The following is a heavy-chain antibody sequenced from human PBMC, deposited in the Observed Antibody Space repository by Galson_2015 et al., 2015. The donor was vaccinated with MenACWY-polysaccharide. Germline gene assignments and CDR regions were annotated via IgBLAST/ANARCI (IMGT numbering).Heavy chain of an antibody. V-gene: IGHV3-9*01. CDR3: AKDIYFGSGSPVMDF. CDR1: GFTFDDYA. J-gene: IGHJ4*02. CDR2: ISWNSGNI. Sequence: SLRLSCAASGFTFDDYAMHWVRQVPGKGLEWVSGISWNSGNIVYADSVKGRFTISRDNAKNSLYLQMNSLRVEDTALYYCAKDIYFGSGSPVMDFWCQGTLVTVSS. D-gene: IGHD3-10*01.